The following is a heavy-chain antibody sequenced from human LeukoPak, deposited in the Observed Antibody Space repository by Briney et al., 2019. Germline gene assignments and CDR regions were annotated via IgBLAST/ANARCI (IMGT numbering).Heavy chain of an antibody. CDR2: ISGSGGST. V-gene: IGHV3-23*01. D-gene: IGHD3-3*01. J-gene: IGHJ3*02. Sequence: GGSLRLSCAASGFTFSSYAMSLVRQAPGKGLEWVSAISGSGGSTYYADSVKGRFTISRDNSKNTLYLQMNSLRAEDTAVYYCAKDTPITIFGVVPPGAFDIWGQGTMVTVSS. CDR1: GFTFSSYA. CDR3: AKDTPITIFGVVPPGAFDI.